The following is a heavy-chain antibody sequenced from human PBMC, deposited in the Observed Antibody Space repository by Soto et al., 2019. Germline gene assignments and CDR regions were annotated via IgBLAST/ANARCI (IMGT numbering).Heavy chain of an antibody. J-gene: IGHJ6*02. CDR1: GFTFSSYA. D-gene: IGHD2-2*01. Sequence: PVGSLRVSCAASGFTFSSYAMHWVRQAPGKGLEWVAVISYDGSNKYYADSVKGRFTISRDNSKNTLYLQMNSLRAEDTAVYYCASGLGYCSSTSCSPMDVWGQGTTVTVSS. V-gene: IGHV3-30-3*01. CDR2: ISYDGSNK. CDR3: ASGLGYCSSTSCSPMDV.